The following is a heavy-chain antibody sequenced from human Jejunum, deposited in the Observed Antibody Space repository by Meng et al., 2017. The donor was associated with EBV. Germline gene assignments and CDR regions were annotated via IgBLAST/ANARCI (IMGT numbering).Heavy chain of an antibody. CDR3: ARVAFSYTTRSLDS. CDR2: INHSGST. D-gene: IGHD3-16*02. CDR1: RGSFSGYY. J-gene: IGHJ4*02. Sequence: QGPPQPWGEGLLKPSETLSPTSAVDRGSFSGYYWSWIRQHPGKGLEWIGEINHSGSTNYNPSLRSRVTISVETSKNQFSLRLNSVTAADTAVYYCARVAFSYTTRSLDSWGQGTLVTVSS. V-gene: IGHV4-34*02.